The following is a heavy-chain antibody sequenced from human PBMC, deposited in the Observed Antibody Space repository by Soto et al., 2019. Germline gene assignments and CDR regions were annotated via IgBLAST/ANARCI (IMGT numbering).Heavy chain of an antibody. J-gene: IGHJ4*02. CDR1: GYTFTSYG. Sequence: ASVKVSCKASGYTFTSYGISWVRQAPGQGLEWMGWISAYNGNTNYAQKLQGRVTMTTDTSTSTAYMELRSLRSDDTAVYYCATIPYYYDGSGYYPCWGQGTLVTVSS. D-gene: IGHD3-22*01. V-gene: IGHV1-18*04. CDR3: ATIPYYYDGSGYYPC. CDR2: ISAYNGNT.